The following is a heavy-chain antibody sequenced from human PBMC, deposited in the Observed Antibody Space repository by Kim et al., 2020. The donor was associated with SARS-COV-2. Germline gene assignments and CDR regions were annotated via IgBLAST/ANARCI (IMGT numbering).Heavy chain of an antibody. CDR3: AREGQWLVWETPSFGMDV. CDR2: INAGNGNT. V-gene: IGHV1-3*01. Sequence: ASVKVSCKASGYTFTSYAMHWVRQAPGQRLEWMGWINAGNGNTKYSQKFQGRVTITRDTSASTAYMDLSSLRAEDTAVYYCAREGQWLVWETPSFGMDVWGQGTTVTVSS. J-gene: IGHJ6*02. CDR1: GYTFTSYA. D-gene: IGHD6-19*01.